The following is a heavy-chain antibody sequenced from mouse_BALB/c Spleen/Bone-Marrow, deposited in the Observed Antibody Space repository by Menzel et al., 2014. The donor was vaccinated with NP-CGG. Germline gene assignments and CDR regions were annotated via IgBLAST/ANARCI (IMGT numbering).Heavy chain of an antibody. Sequence: EVKVEESGAELVKPGASVRLSCTASGFNIKDTYMHWVKPRPDQGLEWIGRIDPANGNAKHDPKFQGKAAITADTSSNTTYLQLSSLTSEDTAVYYCAIYFYFDYWGQGTTLTVSS. D-gene: IGHD2-3*01. CDR2: IDPANGNA. V-gene: IGHV14-3*02. CDR1: GFNIKDTY. J-gene: IGHJ2*01. CDR3: AIYFYFDY.